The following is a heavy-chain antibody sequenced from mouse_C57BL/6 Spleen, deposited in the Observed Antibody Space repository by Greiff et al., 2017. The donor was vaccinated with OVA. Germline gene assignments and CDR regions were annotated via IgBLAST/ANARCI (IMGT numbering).Heavy chain of an antibody. CDR3: ARRTTVVATWYFDV. CDR1: GFTFSDYG. D-gene: IGHD1-1*01. Sequence: EVQGVESGGGLVKPGGSLKLSCAASGFTFSDYGMHWVRQAPEKGLEWVAYISSGSSTIYYADTVKGRFTISRDNAQNTLFLQMTSLRSEDTAMYYCARRTTVVATWYFDVWGTGTTVTVSS. CDR2: ISSGSSTI. J-gene: IGHJ1*03. V-gene: IGHV5-17*01.